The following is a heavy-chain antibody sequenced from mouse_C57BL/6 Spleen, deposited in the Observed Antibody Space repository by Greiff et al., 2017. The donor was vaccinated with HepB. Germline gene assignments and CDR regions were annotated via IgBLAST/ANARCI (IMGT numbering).Heavy chain of an antibody. J-gene: IGHJ1*03. Sequence: VQLQQSGAELAKPGASVKLSCKASGYTFTSYWMHWVKQRPGQGLEWIGYINPSSGYTKYNQKFKDKATLTADKSSSTAYMQLSSLTYEDSAVYYCARRRSIRDWYFDVWGTGTTVTVSS. CDR2: INPSSGYT. V-gene: IGHV1-7*01. D-gene: IGHD1-1*01. CDR1: GYTFTSYW. CDR3: ARRRSIRDWYFDV.